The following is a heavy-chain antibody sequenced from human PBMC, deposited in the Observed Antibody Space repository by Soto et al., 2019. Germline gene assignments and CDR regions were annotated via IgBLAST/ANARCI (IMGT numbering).Heavy chain of an antibody. CDR3: ASLSINGDMDV. CDR2: IKQDGGEK. J-gene: IGHJ6*02. CDR1: GFTFSRYW. Sequence: EVQLVESGGGLFQPGGSLRLSCAASGFTFSRYWMSWVRQAPGKGLEWVANIKQDGGEKYSVDSVKGRFTISRDNAKNLLHLQMNSLRAEDTAVYYCASLSINGDMDVWGQGTTVTVAS. V-gene: IGHV3-7*01. D-gene: IGHD2-8*01.